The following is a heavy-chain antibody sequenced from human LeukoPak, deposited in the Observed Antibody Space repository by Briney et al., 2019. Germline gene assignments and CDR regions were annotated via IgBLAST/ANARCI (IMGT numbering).Heavy chain of an antibody. J-gene: IGHJ4*02. D-gene: IGHD3-10*01. CDR2: IRTSPNAYAT. Sequence: PGGSLRLSCAASGFTFSASAIHWVRQASGKGLEWVGRIRTSPNAYATAYAASVNGRFTISRDDSKNTAYLQMNSLKTEDTAVYYCSRLATYFGEPAILDYWGQGTLVTVSS. V-gene: IGHV3-73*01. CDR3: SRLATYFGEPAILDY. CDR1: GFTFSASA.